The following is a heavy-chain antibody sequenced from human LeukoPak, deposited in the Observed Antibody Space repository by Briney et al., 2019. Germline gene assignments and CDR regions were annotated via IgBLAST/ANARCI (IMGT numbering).Heavy chain of an antibody. CDR2: TYYRSKWYN. V-gene: IGHV6-1*01. Sequence: KSSQTLSLTCAISGDSVSSNSAAWNWIRQSPSRGLEWLGRTYYRSKWYNDYAVSVKSRITINPDTSKNQFSLQLNSVTPEDTAVYYCARDLPGWVIAVAGRASGGFDPWGQGTLVTVSS. D-gene: IGHD6-19*01. CDR3: ARDLPGWVIAVAGRASGGFDP. J-gene: IGHJ5*02. CDR1: GDSVSSNSAA.